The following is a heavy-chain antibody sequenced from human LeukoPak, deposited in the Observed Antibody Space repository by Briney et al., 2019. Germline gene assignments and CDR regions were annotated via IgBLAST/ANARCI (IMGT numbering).Heavy chain of an antibody. Sequence: GGSLRLSCAASGFTVSSNYMSWVRQAPGMGLEWVSVIYSGGSTSYADSMKGQFTISRDSSKNTLYLQMNSLRAEDTAVYYCARGFWSGYYYNWFDPWGQGTLVTVSS. V-gene: IGHV3-66*02. CDR3: ARGFWSGYYYNWFDP. D-gene: IGHD3-3*01. CDR1: GFTVSSNY. CDR2: IYSGGST. J-gene: IGHJ5*02.